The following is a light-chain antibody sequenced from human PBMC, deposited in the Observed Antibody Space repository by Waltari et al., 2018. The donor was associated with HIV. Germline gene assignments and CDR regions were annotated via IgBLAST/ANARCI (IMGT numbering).Light chain of an antibody. CDR2: SNN. J-gene: IGLJ1*01. CDR1: SSNIGINA. Sequence: QSVLTQPPSASGTPGQRVTISCSGRSSNIGINAVNWYQQFPGTAPNPRIYSNNQRPSGVPDRFSGSKSGTSASLAISGLQSEDEADYYCAAWDDSLNGLVFGTGTKVTVL. V-gene: IGLV1-44*01. CDR3: AAWDDSLNGLV.